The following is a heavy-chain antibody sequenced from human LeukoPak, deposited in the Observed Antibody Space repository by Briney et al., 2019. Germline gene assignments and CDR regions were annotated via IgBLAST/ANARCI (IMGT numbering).Heavy chain of an antibody. Sequence: GGSLRLSCAASGFTFSSYGMSWVRQAPGKGLEWVSAISGSGGSTYYADSVKGRFTISRDNSKNTLYLQMNSLRAEDTAVYYCAKDSSGWYMFDYWGQGTLVTVSS. D-gene: IGHD6-19*01. J-gene: IGHJ4*02. CDR3: AKDSSGWYMFDY. CDR1: GFTFSSYG. CDR2: ISGSGGST. V-gene: IGHV3-23*01.